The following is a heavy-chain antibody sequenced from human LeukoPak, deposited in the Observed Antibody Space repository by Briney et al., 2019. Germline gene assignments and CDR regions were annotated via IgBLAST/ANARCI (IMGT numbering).Heavy chain of an antibody. CDR1: GGTISNYV. Sequence: ASVTVSCKASGGTISNYVITWVRQAPEQGLEWMGGIMPLFNTPNYAQNFKGRVTITTDESTSTAYMQLSSLRSEDTAVYYCARVDRNHFSMDVWGKGTTVTVSS. CDR2: IMPLFNTP. CDR3: ARVDRNHFSMDV. D-gene: IGHD3-10*01. V-gene: IGHV1-69*05. J-gene: IGHJ6*03.